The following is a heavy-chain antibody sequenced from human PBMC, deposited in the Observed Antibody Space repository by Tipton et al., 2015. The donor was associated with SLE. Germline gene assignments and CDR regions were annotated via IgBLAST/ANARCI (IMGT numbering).Heavy chain of an antibody. Sequence: GLVKPSETLSLSCVVSGGSISTNLHYWAWIRQPPGRGLEWIGSIYDSGITYYNPSLRSRVTISVDTSKNQFSLKLGSMTAADAAVYYCARDFVHYQLLLVSDYWGQGILVTVSS. CDR1: GGSISTNLHY. J-gene: IGHJ4*02. CDR2: IYDSGIT. CDR3: ARDFVHYQLLLVSDY. D-gene: IGHD2-2*01. V-gene: IGHV4-39*07.